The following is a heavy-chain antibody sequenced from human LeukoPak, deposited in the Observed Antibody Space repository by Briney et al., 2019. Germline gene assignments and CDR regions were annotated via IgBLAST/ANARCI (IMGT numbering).Heavy chain of an antibody. D-gene: IGHD2-2*01. V-gene: IGHV4-59*08. Sequence: ETLSLTCTVSSGSISSYYWSWSRQPPGKGLEWIAYIFYSGSTNYNPSLKSRVTISLDTSNNQFSLKLTSVTAADTAVYYCARRVGYQMVYWGQRTLVTVSS. CDR2: IFYSGST. CDR1: SGSISSYY. J-gene: IGHJ4*02. CDR3: ARRVGYQMVY.